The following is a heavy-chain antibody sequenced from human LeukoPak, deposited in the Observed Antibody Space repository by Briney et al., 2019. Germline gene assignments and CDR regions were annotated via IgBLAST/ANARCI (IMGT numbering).Heavy chain of an antibody. CDR3: ARGRGGDY. CDR1: GFSLSNFW. Sequence: GGSLRLSCAASGFSLSNFWMSWVRQAPGKGLECVANIKQDGSEKYYVDSVKGRFTISRDNAKNSVYLQMNNLRAEDTALYYCARGRGGDYWGQGTLVTVSS. J-gene: IGHJ4*02. CDR2: IKQDGSEK. V-gene: IGHV3-7*01. D-gene: IGHD5-24*01.